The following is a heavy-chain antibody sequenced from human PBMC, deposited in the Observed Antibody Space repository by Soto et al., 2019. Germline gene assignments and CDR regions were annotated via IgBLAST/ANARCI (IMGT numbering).Heavy chain of an antibody. V-gene: IGHV1-2*04. Sequence: GASVKVSCKASGYTFTGYYMHWVRQAPGQGLEWMGWINPNSGGTNYAQKFQGWVTMTRDTSISTAYMELSRLRSDDTAVYYCARAMPRGGLWFDPWGQGTLVTVSS. J-gene: IGHJ5*02. CDR2: INPNSGGT. CDR1: GYTFTGYY. CDR3: ARAMPRGGLWFDP. D-gene: IGHD3-16*01.